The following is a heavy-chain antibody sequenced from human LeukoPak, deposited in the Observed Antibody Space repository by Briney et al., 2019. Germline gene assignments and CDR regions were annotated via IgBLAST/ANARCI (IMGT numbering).Heavy chain of an antibody. Sequence: GGSLRLSCAASGFTFSSYGMHWVRQAPGKGLEWVAFIRYDGTNKNYGDSVKGRFTISRDNSKSTLYLQMDSLRAEDTAVYYCAKDSKYNWNFLDYWGQGTLVTVSS. D-gene: IGHD1-7*01. CDR3: AKDSKYNWNFLDY. J-gene: IGHJ4*02. CDR2: IRYDGTNK. CDR1: GFTFSSYG. V-gene: IGHV3-30*02.